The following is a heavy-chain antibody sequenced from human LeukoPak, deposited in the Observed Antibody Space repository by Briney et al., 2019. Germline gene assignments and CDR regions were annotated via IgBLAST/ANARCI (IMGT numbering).Heavy chain of an antibody. CDR1: GFTFSDYS. CDR3: ARAASSWSYLNY. CDR2: ISSSSSYI. V-gene: IGHV3-21*01. D-gene: IGHD6-13*01. Sequence: GGSLRLSCAAPGFTFSDYSMNWVRQAPGKGLEWVSSISSSSSYIYYADSVKGRFTISRDNAKNSLYLQMNSLRAEDTAVYYCARAASSWSYLNYWGQGTLVTVSS. J-gene: IGHJ4*02.